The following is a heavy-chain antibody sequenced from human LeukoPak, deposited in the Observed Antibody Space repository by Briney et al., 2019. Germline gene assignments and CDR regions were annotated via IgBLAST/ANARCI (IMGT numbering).Heavy chain of an antibody. CDR3: ARAGGPSTAMGFDP. V-gene: IGHV3-74*01. CDR2: INTDGNIM. D-gene: IGHD2-2*01. J-gene: IGHJ5*02. CDR1: GFTFSNSW. Sequence: GGSLRLSCAASGFTFSNSWMHWVRQTPGKGPVWVSCINTDGNIMRYADSVKGRFTISRDNAKNTLYLQMNSLRVEDTAVYYCARAGGPSTAMGFDPWGQGSLVSVST.